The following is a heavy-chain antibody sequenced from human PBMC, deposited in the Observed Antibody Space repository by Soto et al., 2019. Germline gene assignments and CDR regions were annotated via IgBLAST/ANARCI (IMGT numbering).Heavy chain of an antibody. CDR2: IYKSATT. V-gene: IGHV4-30-4*01. Sequence: TSETLSLTCSVSGDSISNLDYFWAWIRQPPGQALEYIGYIYKSATTYYNPSFESRVAISVDTSKSQFSLNVTSVAAADTAVYFCARGRYCLTGRCFPNWFDSWGQGALVTVSS. J-gene: IGHJ5*01. CDR1: GDSISNLDYF. D-gene: IGHD7-27*01. CDR3: ARGRYCLTGRCFPNWFDS.